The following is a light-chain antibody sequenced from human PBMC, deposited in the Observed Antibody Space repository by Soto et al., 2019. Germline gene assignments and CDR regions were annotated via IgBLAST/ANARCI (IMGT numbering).Light chain of an antibody. Sequence: ETVMTQFPATLSVSPGERTTLSCRASQSVSRNLAWYQQRPDQTPRLLFYGASTRATGIPARFSASGSGTEFTLTISSLQSEDFAVYYCQQYNNWPLTFGGGTKVAIE. J-gene: IGKJ4*01. V-gene: IGKV3-15*01. CDR3: QQYNNWPLT. CDR2: GAS. CDR1: QSVSRN.